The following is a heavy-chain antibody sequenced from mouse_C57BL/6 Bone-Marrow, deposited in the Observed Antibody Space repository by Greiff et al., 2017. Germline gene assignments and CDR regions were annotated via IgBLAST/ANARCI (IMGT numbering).Heavy chain of an antibody. Sequence: EVKLVESGGDLVKPGGSLKLSCAASGFTFSSYGMSWVRQTPDKRLEWVATISSGGSYTYYPASVKGRFTISRDNAKNTLYLQMSSLKSEDTAMYYCARHQDMDYWGQGTSVTVSS. CDR1: GFTFSSYG. V-gene: IGHV5-6*02. CDR2: ISSGGSYT. J-gene: IGHJ4*01. CDR3: ARHQDMDY.